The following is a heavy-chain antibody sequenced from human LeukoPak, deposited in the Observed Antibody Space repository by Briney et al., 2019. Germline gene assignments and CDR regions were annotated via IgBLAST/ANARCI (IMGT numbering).Heavy chain of an antibody. CDR2: INHSGST. CDR1: GGSFSGYY. Sequence: PSETLSLTCAVYGGSFSGYYWSWIRQPPGKGLEWIGEINHSGSTNYNPSLKSRVTISVDTSKNQFSLELSSVTAADTAVYYCARGRIAAWKYFDYWGQGTLVTVSS. D-gene: IGHD6-6*01. J-gene: IGHJ4*02. CDR3: ARGRIAAWKYFDY. V-gene: IGHV4-34*01.